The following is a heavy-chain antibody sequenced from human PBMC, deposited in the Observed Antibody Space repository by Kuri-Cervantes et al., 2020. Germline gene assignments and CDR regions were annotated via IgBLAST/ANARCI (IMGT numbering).Heavy chain of an antibody. V-gene: IGHV3-21*01. D-gene: IGHD6-19*01. CDR2: ISSSSSYI. CDR1: GFTFSVFW. J-gene: IGHJ3*02. CDR3: ARGIAVATDAFDI. Sequence: GESLKISCAASGFTFSVFWMHWVRQVPGKGLGWVSSISSSSSYIYYADSVKGRFTISRDNAKNSLYLQMNSLRAGDTAVYYCARGIAVATDAFDIWGQGTMVTVSS.